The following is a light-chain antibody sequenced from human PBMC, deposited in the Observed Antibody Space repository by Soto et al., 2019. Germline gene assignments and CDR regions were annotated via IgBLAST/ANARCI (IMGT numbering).Light chain of an antibody. CDR1: SSDVGAYNY. Sequence: QSALTQPASVSASPGQSITISCTGTSSDVGAYNYVSWYQQHPGKAPKLMIYEVSNRPSGVSNRFSGSKSGNTASLTISGLQAEDEADYFCDSYTTSDTYVFGTGTKLTVL. CDR3: DSYTTSDTYV. V-gene: IGLV2-14*01. J-gene: IGLJ1*01. CDR2: EVS.